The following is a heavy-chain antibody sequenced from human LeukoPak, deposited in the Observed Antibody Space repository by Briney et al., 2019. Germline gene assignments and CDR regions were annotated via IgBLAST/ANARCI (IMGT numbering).Heavy chain of an antibody. Sequence: SGTLSLTCAVSGGSISSSYYWSWIRQPPGKGLEWIGYIYYSGSTNYNPSLKSRVTISVDTSKNQFSLKLSSVTAADTAVYYCARQRFLEWYFDYWGQGTLVTVSS. CDR3: ARQRFLEWYFDY. D-gene: IGHD3-3*01. CDR2: IYYSGST. J-gene: IGHJ4*02. V-gene: IGHV4-59*08. CDR1: GGSISSSYY.